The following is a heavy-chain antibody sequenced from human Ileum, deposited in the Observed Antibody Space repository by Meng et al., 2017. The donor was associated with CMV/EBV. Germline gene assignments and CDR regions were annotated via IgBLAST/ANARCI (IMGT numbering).Heavy chain of an antibody. CDR3: ATWRSYGDAFDI. D-gene: IGHD3-16*01. CDR2: IYYSGRT. V-gene: IGHV4-61*01. CDR1: GGSVSSGTYY. J-gene: IGHJ3*02. Sequence: GSLRLSCSVSGGSVSSGTYYWSWIRQPPGKGLEWTGNIYYSGRTNYKPSLKSRVTISIDTSRNQFSLKVRSVTAADTAIYYCATWRSYGDAFDIWGPGTMVTVSS.